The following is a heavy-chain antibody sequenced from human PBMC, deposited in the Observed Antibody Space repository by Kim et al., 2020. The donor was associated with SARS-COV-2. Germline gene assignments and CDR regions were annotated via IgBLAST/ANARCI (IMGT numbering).Heavy chain of an antibody. Sequence: GGSLRLSCAASGFTFSDYYMTWIRQAPGEGLEWVSYISGTSVHTNYADSVKGRFTIFRDNAKNSLFLQMNSLRAEDTAVYYCARRGHYDNSHLWGRGTLVTVSS. CDR3: ARRGHYDNSHL. D-gene: IGHD3-22*01. J-gene: IGHJ2*01. CDR1: GFTFSDYY. V-gene: IGHV3-11*03. CDR2: ISGTSVHT.